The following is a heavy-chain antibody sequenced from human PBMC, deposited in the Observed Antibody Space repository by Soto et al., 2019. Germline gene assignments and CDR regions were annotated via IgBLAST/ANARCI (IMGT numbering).Heavy chain of an antibody. J-gene: IGHJ6*03. V-gene: IGHV4-59*01. CDR2: IYYSGST. CDR1: GGSISSYY. CDR3: ARTSITMVRGVIINYYYYYYMDV. D-gene: IGHD3-10*01. Sequence: SETLSLTCTVSGGSISSYYWSWIRQPPGKGLEWIGYIYYSGSTNYNPSLKSRVTISVDTSKNQFSLKLSSVTAADTAVYYCARTSITMVRGVIINYYYYYYMDVWGKGTTVTVSS.